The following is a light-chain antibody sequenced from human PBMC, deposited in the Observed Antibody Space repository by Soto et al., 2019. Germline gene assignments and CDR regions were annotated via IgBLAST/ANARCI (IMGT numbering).Light chain of an antibody. J-gene: IGLJ1*01. CDR3: NLYTGSSTYV. CDR1: SSDVGSYNR. Sequence: QSALTQPPSVSGSPGQSVASFCTGTSSDVGSYNRVSRYQQPPGAAPKLMIYEVSNRPSGVPDRFSGSKSGNTASLTISGLQAEDEDDYYCNLYTGSSTYVFGTGNKVTVL. CDR2: EVS. V-gene: IGLV2-18*01.